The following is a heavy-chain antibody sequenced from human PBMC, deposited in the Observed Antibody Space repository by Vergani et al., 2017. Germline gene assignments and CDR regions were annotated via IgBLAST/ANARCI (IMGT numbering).Heavy chain of an antibody. D-gene: IGHD1-14*01. J-gene: IGHJ5*02. CDR3: ARDLRLLYNRFDP. V-gene: IGHV3-33*01. Sequence: QVQLVESGGGVVQPWRCRGRACAASGLGLKQGGGGVFGGSPGKGLEWVAVTWYDGNNKQYADSVKGRFTISRDNSKSTMYLQMNSLRDEDTGVYYCARDLRLLYNRFDPWGQGTLVTVSS. CDR1: GLGLKQGG. CDR2: TWYDGNNK.